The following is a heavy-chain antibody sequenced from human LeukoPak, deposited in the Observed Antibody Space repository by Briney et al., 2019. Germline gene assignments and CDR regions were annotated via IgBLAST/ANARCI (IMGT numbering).Heavy chain of an antibody. CDR3: ARVYYYDSSGYYWSFEP. D-gene: IGHD3-22*01. V-gene: IGHV1-69*13. CDR2: IIPIFGTA. J-gene: IGHJ5*02. CDR1: GGTFSSYA. Sequence: SVKVSCKASGGTFSSYAISWVRQAPGQGLEWMGRIIPIFGTANYAQKFQGRVTITADESTSTAYMELSSLRSDDTAVYYCARVYYYDSSGYYWSFEPWGQGTLVTVSS.